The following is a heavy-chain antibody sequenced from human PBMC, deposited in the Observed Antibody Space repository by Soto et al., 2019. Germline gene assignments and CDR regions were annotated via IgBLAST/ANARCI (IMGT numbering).Heavy chain of an antibody. CDR2: ISYDGSNK. D-gene: IGHD3-3*01. CDR3: AKDPTNYDFWSGYYYYGMDV. V-gene: IGHV3-30*18. CDR1: GFTFSSYG. J-gene: IGHJ6*02. Sequence: PGGSLRLSCAASGFTFSSYGMHWVRQAPGKGLEWVAVISYDGSNKYYADSVKGRFTISRDNSKNTLYLQMNSLRAEDTAVYYCAKDPTNYDFWSGYYYYGMDVWGQGTTVTVSS.